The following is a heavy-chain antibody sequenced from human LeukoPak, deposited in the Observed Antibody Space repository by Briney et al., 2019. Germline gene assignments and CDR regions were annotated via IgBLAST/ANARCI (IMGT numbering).Heavy chain of an antibody. CDR2: ISGSGGST. Sequence: GGSLRLSCAASESTFNNYAMSWVRQAPGKGLEWVSGISGSGGSTYYGDSVKGRFTISRDNSKNTLYLQMNSLRAEDTAVYYCAKSQGSGCYRGHIDHWGQGTLVTVSA. CDR3: AKSQGSGCYRGHIDH. CDR1: ESTFNNYA. J-gene: IGHJ4*02. D-gene: IGHD3-22*01. V-gene: IGHV3-23*01.